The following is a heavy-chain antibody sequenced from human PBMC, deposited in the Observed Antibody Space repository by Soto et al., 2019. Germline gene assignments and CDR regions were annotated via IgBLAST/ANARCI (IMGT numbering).Heavy chain of an antibody. J-gene: IGHJ4*02. CDR1: GFTFSSYG. Sequence: QVQLVESGGGVVQPGRSLRLSCAASGFTFSSYGMHWVRQAPGKGLEWVAVIWYDGSNKYYADSVKGRFTISRDNSMNTLYLQMNSLRAEDTAVYYCARDGGAVRGSPVDCWGQGTLVTVSS. CDR3: ARDGGAVRGSPVDC. D-gene: IGHD3-10*01. V-gene: IGHV3-33*01. CDR2: IWYDGSNK.